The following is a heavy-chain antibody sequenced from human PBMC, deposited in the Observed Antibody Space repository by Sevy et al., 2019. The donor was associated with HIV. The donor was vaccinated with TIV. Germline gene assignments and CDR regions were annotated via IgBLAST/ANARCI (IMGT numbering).Heavy chain of an antibody. CDR3: TRDRQYCSGGTCYRTGYLDY. CDR2: ISADGSNK. V-gene: IGHV3-30-3*01. Sequence: GGSLRLSCAASGFTFSSYAMHWVRQAPGEGLEWVAVISADGSNKYYSDSVKGRFTISRDNSKNTLYLQMSSLRAEDTAMFYWTRDRQYCSGGTCYRTGYLDYWGQGTLVTVSS. CDR1: GFTFSSYA. D-gene: IGHD2-15*01. J-gene: IGHJ4*02.